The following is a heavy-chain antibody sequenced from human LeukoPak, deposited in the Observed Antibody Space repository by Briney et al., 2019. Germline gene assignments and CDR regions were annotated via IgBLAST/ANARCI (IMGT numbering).Heavy chain of an antibody. D-gene: IGHD3-10*01. V-gene: IGHV4-59*01. CDR3: AANSADYNTLGSSYKV. Sequence: PSETLSLTCNVSGGSIRGYYWSWIRQPPGKGLEWIGYIYSSGSTNYNPSLKSRVTMSVDTSKNQFSLKVSSVTAADTAVYYCAANSADYNTLGSSYKVWGQGTLVTVSS. CDR2: IYSSGST. CDR1: GGSIRGYY. J-gene: IGHJ4*02.